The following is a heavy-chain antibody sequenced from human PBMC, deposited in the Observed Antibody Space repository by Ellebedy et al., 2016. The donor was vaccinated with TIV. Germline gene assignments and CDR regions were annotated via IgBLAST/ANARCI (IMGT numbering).Heavy chain of an antibody. CDR3: ARGSYYDSSGYSDWYFDL. J-gene: IGHJ2*01. CDR1: GGTFSRYA. Sequence: AASVKVSCKASGGTFSRYAISWVRQAPGQGLEWRGGIIPFFGPANYAQKFQGRVTITADKATSTAYMELSSLRFEDTAVYYCARGSYYDSSGYSDWYFDLWGRGTLVTVSS. V-gene: IGHV1-69*06. D-gene: IGHD3-22*01. CDR2: IIPFFGPA.